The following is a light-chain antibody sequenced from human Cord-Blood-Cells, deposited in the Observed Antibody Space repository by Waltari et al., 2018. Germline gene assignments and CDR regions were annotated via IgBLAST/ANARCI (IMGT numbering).Light chain of an antibody. CDR3: QQYGSSPWT. Sequence: EIVLTQSTGTLSLSPGERATLSCRASQSVSSSYLAWYQQKPGQAPRLLIYGAASSATGIPDRFSGSGSGTDFTLTISRLEPEDFAVYYCQQYGSSPWTFGQGTKVEIK. V-gene: IGKV3-20*01. J-gene: IGKJ1*01. CDR2: GAA. CDR1: QSVSSSY.